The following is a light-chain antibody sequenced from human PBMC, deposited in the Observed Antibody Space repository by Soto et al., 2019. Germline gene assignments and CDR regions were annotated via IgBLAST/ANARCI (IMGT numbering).Light chain of an antibody. Sequence: EIGLTQSPGTLSLSPGERATLSCRASHSFSSSYLAWYQQKPGHAPRLLIYGASSRATGIPDRFSGSGSGTDFTLTISRLEPEDFAVYYCQQYGSSPPYTLGQGTKVDIK. J-gene: IGKJ2*01. CDR3: QQYGSSPPYT. CDR2: GAS. V-gene: IGKV3-20*01. CDR1: HSFSSSY.